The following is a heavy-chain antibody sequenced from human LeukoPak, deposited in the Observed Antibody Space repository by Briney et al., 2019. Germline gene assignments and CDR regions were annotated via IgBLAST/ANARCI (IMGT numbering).Heavy chain of an antibody. J-gene: IGHJ4*02. CDR3: ARDSAGNDY. CDR2: IKQDGSGK. Sequence: GGSLRLSCAASGFTFSSYSMNWVRQAPGKGLEWVANIKQDGSGKYYVDSVKGRFTISRDNAKNSLYLQMNSLRAEDTAMYYCARDSAGNDYWGQGTLVTVSS. CDR1: GFTFSSYS. V-gene: IGHV3-7*01. D-gene: IGHD6-13*01.